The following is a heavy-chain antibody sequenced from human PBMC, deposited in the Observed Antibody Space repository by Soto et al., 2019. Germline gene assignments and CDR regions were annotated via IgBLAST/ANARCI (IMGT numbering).Heavy chain of an antibody. CDR2: IYSRGNN. Sequence: WTWIRQHPVKGLEWIGYIYSRGNNFYSPSFKSRVDITVDSSQNQFSLKMNSVTAADTAVYFCARALSGSYFVLEYWGPGAPVTVSS. CDR3: ARALSGSYFVLEY. D-gene: IGHD3-10*01. V-gene: IGHV4-31*02. J-gene: IGHJ4*02.